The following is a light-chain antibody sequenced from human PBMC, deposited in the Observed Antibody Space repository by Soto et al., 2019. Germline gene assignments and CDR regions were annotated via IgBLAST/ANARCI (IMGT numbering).Light chain of an antibody. CDR3: QQYNSWPIT. CDR1: QSVSSY. V-gene: IGKV3-15*01. J-gene: IGKJ5*01. CDR2: RAS. Sequence: DMVITQSPATLSFSRLERATLSCRASQSVSSYLAWYQQKPGQGPRLLVYRASTRTLGIPARFSGSESGTEFTLTISSLQSEDFAVYYCQQYNSWPITFGQGTRLEIK.